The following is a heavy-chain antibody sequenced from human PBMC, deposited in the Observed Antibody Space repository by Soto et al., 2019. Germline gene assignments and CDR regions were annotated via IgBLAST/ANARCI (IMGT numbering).Heavy chain of an antibody. CDR2: IIPIFGTV. J-gene: IGHJ6*02. V-gene: IGHV1-69*13. CDR3: AKGAVAGTPTSYYYYSIAV. D-gene: IGHD6-19*01. Sequence: SVKVSCKASGGTFRTYAISWVRQAPGQGLEWMGEIIPIFGTVNYAQNFQGRVTITADESTTTVYMDLRSLRSEDTAVYYCAKGAVAGTPTSYYYYSIAVWGQGTKVTVSS. CDR1: GGTFRTYA.